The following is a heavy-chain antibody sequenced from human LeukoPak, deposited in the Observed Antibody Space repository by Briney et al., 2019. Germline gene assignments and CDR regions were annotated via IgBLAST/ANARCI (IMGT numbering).Heavy chain of an antibody. J-gene: IGHJ4*02. CDR2: INNNGGAT. V-gene: IGHV3-64D*06. Sequence: GGSLRLSCSASGFTFSSYSMDWVRQAPGKGPEYVSGINNNGGATQYVDSVKGRFTISRDNSKNTVYLQMSSLRPEDTAVYYCVKAKVVATFDSWGQGTLVTVSS. CDR3: VKAKVVATFDS. D-gene: IGHD1-26*01. CDR1: GFTFSSYS.